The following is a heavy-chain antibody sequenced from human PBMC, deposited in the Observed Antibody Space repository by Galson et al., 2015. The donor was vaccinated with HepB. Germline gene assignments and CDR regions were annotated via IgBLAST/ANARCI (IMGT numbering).Heavy chain of an antibody. Sequence: SLRLSCAASGFTFSNAWMTWVRQAPGKGLEWVGRIKSKTDGGTTDYAAPVKGRFTISRDDSKNTLYLQMNSLKTEDTAVYYCTTSRITIFGVVIESPFDPWGQGTLVTVSS. V-gene: IGHV3-15*01. CDR1: GFTFSNAW. CDR3: TTSRITIFGVVIESPFDP. CDR2: IKSKTDGGTT. D-gene: IGHD3-3*01. J-gene: IGHJ5*02.